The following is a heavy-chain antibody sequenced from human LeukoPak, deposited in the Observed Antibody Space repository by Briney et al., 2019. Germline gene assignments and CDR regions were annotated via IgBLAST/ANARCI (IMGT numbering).Heavy chain of an antibody. V-gene: IGHV2-5*02. J-gene: IGHJ4*03. D-gene: IGHD4-17*01. CDR1: GFSLSSTGVG. Sequence: SGPTLVNPTQTLTLTCTFSGFSLSSTGVGVGWIRQPPGKALEWLALIYWDDNKLYSPSLKSRLTITKDTSKNQVVLTMTNTDPVDTATYYCAHYGDYRFLYYFDHWGQGTLVTVSS. CDR2: IYWDDNK. CDR3: AHYGDYRFLYYFDH.